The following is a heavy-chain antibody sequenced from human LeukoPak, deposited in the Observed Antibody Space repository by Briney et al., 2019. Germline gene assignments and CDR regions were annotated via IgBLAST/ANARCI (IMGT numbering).Heavy chain of an antibody. J-gene: IGHJ6*02. CDR1: GFTFSNYW. D-gene: IGHD6-6*01. CDR3: ARLGLYSSSYSYYYGMDV. V-gene: IGHV3-7*01. CDR2: IKQDGSET. Sequence: GGSLRLSCAASGFTFSNYWMSWVRQAPGKGLEWVAYIKQDGSETYYVDSVKGRFTISRDNAKNSLYLQMNSLRAEDTAVYYCARLGLYSSSYSYYYGMDVWGQGTTVTVSS.